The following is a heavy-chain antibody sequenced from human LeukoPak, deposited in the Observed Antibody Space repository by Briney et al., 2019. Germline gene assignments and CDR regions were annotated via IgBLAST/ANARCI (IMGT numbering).Heavy chain of an antibody. V-gene: IGHV3-21*04. CDR2: ISSSSSYI. CDR3: AKWSPRISWFDP. J-gene: IGHJ5*02. D-gene: IGHD1-26*01. CDR1: GFTFSSYS. Sequence: GGSLRLSCAASGFTFSSYSMNWVRQAPGKGLEWVSSISSSSSYIYYADSVKGRFTISRDNAKNSLYLQMNSLRAEDTAVYYCAKWSPRISWFDPWGQGTLVTVSS.